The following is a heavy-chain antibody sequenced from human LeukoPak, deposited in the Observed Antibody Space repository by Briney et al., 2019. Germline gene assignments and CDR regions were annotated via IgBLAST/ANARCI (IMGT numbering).Heavy chain of an antibody. V-gene: IGHV1-69*04. CDR2: IIPILGIA. D-gene: IGHD3-10*01. Sequence: SVKVSCKASGGTFSSYAISWVRQAPGQGLEWMGRIIPILGIANYAQKSQGRVTITADKSTSTAYMELSSLRSEDTAVYYCARDPMVPRGMDVWGQGTTVTVSS. CDR1: GGTFSSYA. J-gene: IGHJ6*02. CDR3: ARDPMVPRGMDV.